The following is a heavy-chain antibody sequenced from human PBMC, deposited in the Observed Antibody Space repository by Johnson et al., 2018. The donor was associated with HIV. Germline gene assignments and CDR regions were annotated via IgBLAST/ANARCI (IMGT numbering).Heavy chain of an antibody. CDR1: GFTFDDYA. CDR2: ISCNSGSI. V-gene: IGHV3-9*01. Sequence: VQLGECGGGLVQPGRSLRLSCPASGFTFDDYAMHWVRQAPGTGLEWVSGISCNSGSIGYVDSVQGRFTTSRDNAKNSLYLQLNSLGAEDTALYYCAKGDGIVGGSDAFDIWGQGTMVTVSS. D-gene: IGHD1-26*01. CDR3: AKGDGIVGGSDAFDI. J-gene: IGHJ3*02.